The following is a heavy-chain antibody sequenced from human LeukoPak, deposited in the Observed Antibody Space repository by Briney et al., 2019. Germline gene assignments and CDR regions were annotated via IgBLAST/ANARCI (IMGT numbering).Heavy chain of an antibody. D-gene: IGHD2/OR15-2a*01. CDR1: GFTFSNYA. J-gene: IGHJ4*02. CDR3: AKDSAKKYDDY. CDR2: ISGSGDTT. V-gene: IGHV3-23*01. Sequence: GGSLRLSCAASGFTFSNYAMRWVRQAPGKVLEWVSGISGSGDTTYYADSVKGRFTISRDNSKNTLFLQMNSLRAEDTAVYYCAKDSAKKYDDYWGQGTLVTVSS.